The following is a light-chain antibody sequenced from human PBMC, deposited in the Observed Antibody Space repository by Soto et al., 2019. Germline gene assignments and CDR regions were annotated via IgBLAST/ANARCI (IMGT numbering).Light chain of an antibody. J-gene: IGKJ2*01. V-gene: IGKV1-5*01. CDR3: QQYKTYPYT. Sequence: DIQMTQSPSTLSASVGERVTITCRASQSISSWLAWYQQKPGKAPKLVIYDASSLESGVPSRFSGSGSGTEFTLTISSLQPDDFATYYCQQYKTYPYTFGQGTKLEIK. CDR1: QSISSW. CDR2: DAS.